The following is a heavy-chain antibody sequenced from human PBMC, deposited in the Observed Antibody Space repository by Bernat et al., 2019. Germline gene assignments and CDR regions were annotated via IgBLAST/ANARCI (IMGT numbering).Heavy chain of an antibody. Sequence: QVQLQESGPGLVKPSQTLSLTCTVSGGSISSGGYYWSWIRQHPGKGLEWIGYIYYSGSTYYNPSLKSRVTISVDTSKNQFSLKLSSVTAADTAVFYCARDYGSGGSCPDYMDVWGKGTTVTVSS. CDR3: ARDYGSGGSCPDYMDV. CDR1: GGSISSGGYY. CDR2: IYYSGST. D-gene: IGHD2-15*01. V-gene: IGHV4-31*03. J-gene: IGHJ6*03.